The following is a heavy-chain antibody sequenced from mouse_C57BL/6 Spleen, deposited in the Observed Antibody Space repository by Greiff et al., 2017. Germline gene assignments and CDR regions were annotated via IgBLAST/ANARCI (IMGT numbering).Heavy chain of an antibody. D-gene: IGHD1-1*01. CDR1: GYTFTSYW. J-gene: IGHJ1*03. CDR2: IDPSDSYT. V-gene: IGHV1-69*01. Sequence: VQLQQPGAELVMPGASVKLSCKASGYTFTSYWLHWVQQRPGQGLEWIGEIDPSDSYTTYNQKFKGKSTLTVDKSSSTAYMQLSSLTSEDAAVYYCARRGTTVVATYPYWYCEGWGTGTTVTVSS. CDR3: ARRGTTVVATYPYWYCEG.